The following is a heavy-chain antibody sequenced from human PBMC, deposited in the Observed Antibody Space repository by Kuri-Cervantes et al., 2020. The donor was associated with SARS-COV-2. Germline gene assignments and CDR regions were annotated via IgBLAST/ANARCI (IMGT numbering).Heavy chain of an antibody. D-gene: IGHD2-21*01. V-gene: IGHV3-30*18. CDR1: GFNFSRTD. J-gene: IGHJ4*02. CDR2: ISHDGKNK. CDR3: AKGRAGVHDF. Sequence: SCAASGFNFSRTDMHWVRQAPGKGLEWVAVISHDGKNKKCIASGKGRFTISRDNSQNTQHLQMKSLRDEDTAIYSCAKGRAGVHDFWGQGTLVTVSS.